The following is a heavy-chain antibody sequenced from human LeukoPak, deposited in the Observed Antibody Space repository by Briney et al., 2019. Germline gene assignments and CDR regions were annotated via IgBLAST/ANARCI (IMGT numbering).Heavy chain of an antibody. Sequence: PGGSLRLSCAASGFTFSNYAMSWVRQAPGKGPVWVSRTNTDGSTTNYADSVKGRFTISRDNAKNTVYLQMNSLRAEDTAVYYCARARDLYDSSGYSFDYWGQGILVTVSS. CDR2: TNTDGSTT. D-gene: IGHD3-22*01. J-gene: IGHJ4*02. CDR1: GFTFSNYA. CDR3: ARARDLYDSSGYSFDY. V-gene: IGHV3-74*01.